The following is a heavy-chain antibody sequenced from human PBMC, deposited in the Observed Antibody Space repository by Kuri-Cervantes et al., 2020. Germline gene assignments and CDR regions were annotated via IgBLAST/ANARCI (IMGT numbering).Heavy chain of an antibody. CDR1: GGSFSGYY. CDR2: INHSGST. J-gene: IGHJ4*02. Sequence: SETLSLTCAVYGGSFSGYYWSWIRQPPGKGLEWIGEINHSGSTNYNPSLKSRVTISVDTPKNQFSLKLSSVTAADTAVYYCARVKISGSYQRGYYFDYWGQGTLVTVSS. V-gene: IGHV4-34*01. D-gene: IGHD1-26*01. CDR3: ARVKISGSYQRGYYFDY.